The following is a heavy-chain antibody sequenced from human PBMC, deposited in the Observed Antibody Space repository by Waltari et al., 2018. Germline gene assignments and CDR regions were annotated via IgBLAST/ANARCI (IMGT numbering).Heavy chain of an antibody. D-gene: IGHD4-4*01. J-gene: IGHJ4*02. CDR3: AVGPATTY. Sequence: QVRLVESGGGVVQPGKSLRLSCGAPKFLGFPFSSYPMYWVRQAPGKGLEWVAAISHDGSHKFYIESVRGRFTISRDNSQSTLYLQLDRATTDDTAMYFCAVGPATTYWGQGTQVTVSS. CDR2: ISHDGSHK. CDR1: KFLGFPFSSYP. V-gene: IGHV3-30*10.